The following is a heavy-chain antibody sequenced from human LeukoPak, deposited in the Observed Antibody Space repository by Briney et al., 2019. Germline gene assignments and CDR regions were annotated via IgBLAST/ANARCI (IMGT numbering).Heavy chain of an antibody. CDR3: ARDRCSSTSCYRLGFDP. D-gene: IGHD2-2*01. CDR2: INPNSGGT. J-gene: IGHJ5*02. Sequence: ASVKVSCKVSGYTFTGYYMHWVRQASGQGLEWMGRINPNSGGTNYAQKFQGRVTMTRDTSISTAYMELSRLRSDDTAVYYCARDRCSSTSCYRLGFDPWGQGTLVTVSS. V-gene: IGHV1-2*06. CDR1: GYTFTGYY.